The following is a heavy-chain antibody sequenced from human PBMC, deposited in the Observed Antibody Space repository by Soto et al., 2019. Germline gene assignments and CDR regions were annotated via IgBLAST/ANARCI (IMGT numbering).Heavy chain of an antibody. CDR2: IYYSGNT. J-gene: IGHJ4*02. Sequence: PSETLSLTCTVSGGSISSTNYYWAWIRQPPVKGLEWIGTIYYSGNTYYTPSLKSRLTISVDTSKNQFSLKLDSVTAADTAVYYCARQPKYCDSASCYSAHFDYWGQGALVTVSS. D-gene: IGHD2-2*02. CDR1: GGSISSTNYY. V-gene: IGHV4-39*01. CDR3: ARQPKYCDSASCYSAHFDY.